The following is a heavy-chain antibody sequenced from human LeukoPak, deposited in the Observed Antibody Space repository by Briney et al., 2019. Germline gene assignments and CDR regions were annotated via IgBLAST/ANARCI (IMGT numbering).Heavy chain of an antibody. CDR1: GYSISSGYY. J-gene: IGHJ4*02. D-gene: IGHD6-19*01. Sequence: PSETLSLTCTVSGYSISSGYYWGWIWQPPGKGLEWIGSIYHSGSTYYNPSLKSRVTISVDTSKNQFSLKLSSVTAADSAVYYCASSPLISSGWLGFDYWGQGTLVTVSS. CDR3: ASSPLISSGWLGFDY. V-gene: IGHV4-38-2*02. CDR2: IYHSGST.